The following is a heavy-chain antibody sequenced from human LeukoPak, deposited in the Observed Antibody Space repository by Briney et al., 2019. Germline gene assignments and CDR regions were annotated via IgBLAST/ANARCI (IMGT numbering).Heavy chain of an antibody. Sequence: PGGSLRLSCEASGFSFSSSWMHWVRQAPGKGLVWVSRINKDGRTINYADSVKGRFTISRDNAKNTLYLQMNSLRAEDTAVYYCARDLPPAPWNGMDVWGQGTTVTVSS. V-gene: IGHV3-74*01. CDR1: GFSFSSSW. CDR3: ARDLPPAPWNGMDV. D-gene: IGHD2-2*01. CDR2: INKDGRTI. J-gene: IGHJ6*02.